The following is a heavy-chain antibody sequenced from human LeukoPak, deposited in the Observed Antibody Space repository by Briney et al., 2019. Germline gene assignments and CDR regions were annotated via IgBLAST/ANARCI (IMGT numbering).Heavy chain of an antibody. V-gene: IGHV1-18*01. J-gene: IGHJ6*02. CDR3: ARRGDLSPYYYGSGSPVSLYYYGMDV. D-gene: IGHD3-10*01. CDR1: GYTFTSYG. CDR2: ISAYNGNT. Sequence: ASVKVSCKASGYTFTSYGISWVRQAPGQGLEWMGWISAYNGNTNYAQKLQGRVTMTTDTSTSTAYMELGSLRSDDTAVYYCARRGDLSPYYYGSGSPVSLYYYGMDVWGQGTTVTVSS.